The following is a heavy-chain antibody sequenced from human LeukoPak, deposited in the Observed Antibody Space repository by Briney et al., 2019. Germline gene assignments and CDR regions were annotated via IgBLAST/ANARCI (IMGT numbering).Heavy chain of an antibody. CDR3: ARGGGVYCSSTSWPHAHAFDI. J-gene: IGHJ3*02. CDR2: ISSSSSYI. V-gene: IGHV3-21*01. D-gene: IGHD2-2*01. Sequence: PGGSLRLSCAASGFTFSSYSMNWVRQAPGKGLEWVSSISSSSSYIYYADSVKGRFTISRDNAKNSLYLQMNSLRAEDTAVYYCARGGGVYCSSTSWPHAHAFDIWGQGTMVTVSS. CDR1: GFTFSSYS.